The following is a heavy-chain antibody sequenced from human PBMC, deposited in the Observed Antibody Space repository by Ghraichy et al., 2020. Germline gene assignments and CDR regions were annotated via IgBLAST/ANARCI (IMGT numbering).Heavy chain of an antibody. D-gene: IGHD6-6*01. CDR2: MNPNSGNT. J-gene: IGHJ6*02. CDR1: GYTFTSYD. V-gene: IGHV1-8*01. CDR3: ARGVRIAARPYHYYGMDV. Sequence: ASVKVSCKASGYTFTSYDINWVRQATGQGLEWMGWMNPNSGNTGYAQKFQGRVTMTRNTSISTAYMELSSLRSEDTAGYYCARGVRIAARPYHYYGMDVWGQGTTVTVSS.